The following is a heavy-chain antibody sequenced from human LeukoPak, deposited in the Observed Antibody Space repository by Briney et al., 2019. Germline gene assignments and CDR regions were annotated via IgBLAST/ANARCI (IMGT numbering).Heavy chain of an antibody. D-gene: IGHD6-19*01. CDR3: ARDLLKSSGWSEGWFDP. Sequence: QAGGSLRLSCAASGFTFSSYEMNWVRQAPGKGLEWVSYISSSGSTIYYADSVKGRFTISRDNAKNSLYLQMNSLRAEDTAVYYCARDLLKSSGWSEGWFDPWGQGTLVTVSS. CDR2: ISSSGSTI. J-gene: IGHJ5*02. CDR1: GFTFSSYE. V-gene: IGHV3-48*03.